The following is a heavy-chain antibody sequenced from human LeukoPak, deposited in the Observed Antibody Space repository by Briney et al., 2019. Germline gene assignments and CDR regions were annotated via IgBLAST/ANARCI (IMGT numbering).Heavy chain of an antibody. V-gene: IGHV4-59*08. J-gene: IGHJ4*02. CDR2: IYYSGST. CDR3: ARRGYSNYLYYFDY. CDR1: GGSISSYY. Sequence: TSATLSLTCTVSGGSISSYYWSWIRQPPGKGLEWIGYIYYSGSTNYNPSLKSRVTISVDTSKNQFSLKLSSVTAADTAVYYCARRGYSNYLYYFDYWGQGTLVTVSS. D-gene: IGHD4-11*01.